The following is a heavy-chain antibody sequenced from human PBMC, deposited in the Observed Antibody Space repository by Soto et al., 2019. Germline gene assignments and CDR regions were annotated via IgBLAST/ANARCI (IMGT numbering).Heavy chain of an antibody. D-gene: IGHD2-15*01. J-gene: IGHJ4*01. CDR2: IFHSGNA. Sequence: SETLSLTCPVSGGSISNVYWSWIRSAPGKGLEWIGFIFHSGNAKYNPSLKSRVTISVDTSKNQFSLSLDSVTAADTAVYFCARAHAPTLPFDSWGQGTLVTVSS. CDR3: ARAHAPTLPFDS. CDR1: GGSISNVY. V-gene: IGHV4-59*01.